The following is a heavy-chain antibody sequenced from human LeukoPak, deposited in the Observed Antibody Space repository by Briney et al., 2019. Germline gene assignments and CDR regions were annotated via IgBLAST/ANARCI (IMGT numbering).Heavy chain of an antibody. D-gene: IGHD3-10*02. J-gene: IGHJ2*01. V-gene: IGHV3-23*01. CDR2: ITGSTTWT. Sequence: GGSLRLSCEASGFTFGNFGMTWVRQAPGKGLQWVSGITGSTTWTYYAASVKGRFTVSRDNSQNTLHLQMNSLRADDTAVYYCARELVSSGTGYFDLWGRGTLVAVSS. CDR1: GFTFGNFG. CDR3: ARELVSSGTGYFDL.